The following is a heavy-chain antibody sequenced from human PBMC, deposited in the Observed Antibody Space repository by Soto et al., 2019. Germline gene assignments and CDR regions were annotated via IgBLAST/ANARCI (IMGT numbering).Heavy chain of an antibody. CDR1: GYTFTGYY. CDR3: ARGRITIFGVVTRGFDY. CDR2: INPNSGGT. D-gene: IGHD3-3*01. Sequence: QVQLVQSGAEVKKPGASVKVSCKASGYTFTGYYMHWVRQAPGQGLEWMGWINPNSGGTNYAQKFQGWVTMTRDKSISTAYMELSRLRSDDTAVYYCARGRITIFGVVTRGFDYWGQGTLVTVSS. J-gene: IGHJ4*02. V-gene: IGHV1-2*04.